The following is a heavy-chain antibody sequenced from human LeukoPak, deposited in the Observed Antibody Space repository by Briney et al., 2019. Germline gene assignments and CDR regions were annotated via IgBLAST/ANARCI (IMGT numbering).Heavy chain of an antibody. Sequence: KPSETLSLTCAVSGYSISSGYYWGWIRQPPGKGLEWIGSIYHSGSTYYNPSLKSRVTISVDTSKNQFSLKLSSVTAGDTAVYYCARRVYYYDSSGYYYSVYAFDIWGQGTMVTVSS. D-gene: IGHD3-22*01. CDR3: ARRVYYYDSSGYYYSVYAFDI. CDR2: IYHSGST. V-gene: IGHV4-38-2*01. J-gene: IGHJ3*02. CDR1: GYSISSGYY.